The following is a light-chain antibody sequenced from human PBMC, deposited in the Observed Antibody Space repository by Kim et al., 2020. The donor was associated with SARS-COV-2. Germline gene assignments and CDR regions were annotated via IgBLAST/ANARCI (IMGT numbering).Light chain of an antibody. CDR1: RSLGKF. V-gene: IGKV3-11*01. CDR3: QQRSDWPIT. CDR2: DAS. Sequence: PGERFTLSGRAGRSLGKFLAWYQQKPGQVPRLLMYDASSRATGIPARFSGSGSGTDFTLTISSLEPEDFAVYYCQQRSDWPITFGQGTRLEIK. J-gene: IGKJ5*01.